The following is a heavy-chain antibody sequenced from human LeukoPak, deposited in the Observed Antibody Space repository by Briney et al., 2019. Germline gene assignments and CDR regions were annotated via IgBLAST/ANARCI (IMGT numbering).Heavy chain of an antibody. CDR3: AKDQSDYAGYYFDY. D-gene: IGHD4-17*01. CDR1: GYTFTDYY. CDR2: ISYDGSNK. J-gene: IGHJ4*02. V-gene: IGHV3-30*18. Sequence: SCKASGYTFTDYYMDWVRQAPGKGLEWVAIISYDGSNKFYADSVKGRFTISRDNSKNTLFLQMDSLRAEDTAVYYCAKDQSDYAGYYFDYWGQGTLVTVSS.